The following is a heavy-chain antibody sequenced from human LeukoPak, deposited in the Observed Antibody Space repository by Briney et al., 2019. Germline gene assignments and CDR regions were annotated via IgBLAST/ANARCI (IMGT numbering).Heavy chain of an antibody. D-gene: IGHD3-22*01. CDR3: AKDYNYDSSGHDY. Sequence: GGSLRLSWAASGFTFSTYGMSWVRQAPGKGLEWVSGISGSGDNTHYADSVKGRFTISRDNSKNTLYLQMNSLRAEDTAVYYCAKDYNYDSSGHDYWGQGTLVTVSS. CDR2: ISGSGDNT. J-gene: IGHJ4*02. CDR1: GFTFSTYG. V-gene: IGHV3-23*01.